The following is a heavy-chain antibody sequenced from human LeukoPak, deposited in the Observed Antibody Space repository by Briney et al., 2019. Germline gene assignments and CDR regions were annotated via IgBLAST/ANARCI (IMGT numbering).Heavy chain of an antibody. J-gene: IGHJ5*02. CDR1: GYSISSGYY. CDR3: ARISVPGRRLGVDLTGYYFDP. V-gene: IGHV4-38-2*02. Sequence: EASETLSLTCTVSGYSISSGYYWGWIRQPPGKGLEWIGSIYHSGSTNYNPSLKSRVTISVDTSKNQFSLKLSSVTAADTAVYYCARISVPGRRLGVDLTGYYFDPWGQGTLVTVSS. D-gene: IGHD3-9*01. CDR2: IYHSGST.